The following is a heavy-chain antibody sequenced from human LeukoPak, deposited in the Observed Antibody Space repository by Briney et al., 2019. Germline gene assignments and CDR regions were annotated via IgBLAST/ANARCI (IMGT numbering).Heavy chain of an antibody. CDR1: AYTFTDYY. J-gene: IGHJ4*02. CDR2: INPNSGGT. Sequence: ASVKVSCKTSAYTFTDYYIHWVRQAPGQGLEWMGWINPNSGGTNYAQKFQGRVTMTRDTSISTAYMELSSLRSDDPAVYYCARGGDIPARPFDYWGQGTLVTVSS. CDR3: ARGGDIPARPFDY. V-gene: IGHV1-2*02. D-gene: IGHD6-6*01.